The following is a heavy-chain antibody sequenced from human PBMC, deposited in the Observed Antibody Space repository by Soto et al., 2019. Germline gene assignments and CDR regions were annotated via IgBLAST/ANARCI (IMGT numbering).Heavy chain of an antibody. V-gene: IGHV3-74*03. CDR1: KFTFSRYW. Sequence: EVQLVESGGGLVQPGGSLRLSCAASKFTFSRYWMHWVRQTPGKGLMWVSRINTDGSRTTYADSVKGRFTISRDNAKKTVFLDMNSLRAEDTAVYYCARVASGSYDWFDPWGQGTLVTVSS. CDR2: INTDGSRT. J-gene: IGHJ5*02. CDR3: ARVASGSYDWFDP. D-gene: IGHD1-26*01.